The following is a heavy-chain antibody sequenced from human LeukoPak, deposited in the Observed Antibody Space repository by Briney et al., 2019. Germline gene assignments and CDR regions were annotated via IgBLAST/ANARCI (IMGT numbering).Heavy chain of an antibody. D-gene: IGHD6-13*01. J-gene: IGHJ4*02. CDR2: IYYSGST. CDR1: GGSISSSSYY. Sequence: SETXSLTCTVSGGSISSSSYYWGWIRQPPGKGLEWIGSIYYSGSTYYNPSLKSRFTISVDTSKNQFSLKLSSVTAADTAVYYCASLSIAAFDYWGQGTLVTVSS. CDR3: ASLSIAAFDY. V-gene: IGHV4-39*01.